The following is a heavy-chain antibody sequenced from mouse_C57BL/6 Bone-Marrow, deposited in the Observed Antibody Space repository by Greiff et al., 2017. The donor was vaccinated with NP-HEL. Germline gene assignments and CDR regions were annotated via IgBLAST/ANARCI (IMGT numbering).Heavy chain of an antibody. Sequence: VQLKQSGPVLVKPGASVKMSCKASGYTFTDYYMNWVKQSHGKSLEWIGVINPYNGGTSYNQKFKGKATLTVDKSSSTAYMELNSLTSEDSAVYYCARGRASTNYAMDYWGQGTSVTVSS. CDR1: GYTFTDYY. CDR2: INPYNGGT. J-gene: IGHJ4*01. CDR3: ARGRASTNYAMDY. D-gene: IGHD3-3*01. V-gene: IGHV1-19*01.